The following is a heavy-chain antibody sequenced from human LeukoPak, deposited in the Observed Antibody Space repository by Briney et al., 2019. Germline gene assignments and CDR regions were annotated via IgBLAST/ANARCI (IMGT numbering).Heavy chain of an antibody. CDR1: GFTFSSYR. Sequence: GGSLRLSCAASGFTFSSYRMPWVRQAPGKGLVWVSRINSDGTSTSYADSVKGRLTLSRDNAKNTLYLQMNSLRAEDTAVYYCARESRDSSGYDFDYWGQGTLVTVSS. J-gene: IGHJ4*02. CDR3: ARESRDSSGYDFDY. V-gene: IGHV3-74*01. CDR2: INSDGTST. D-gene: IGHD3-22*01.